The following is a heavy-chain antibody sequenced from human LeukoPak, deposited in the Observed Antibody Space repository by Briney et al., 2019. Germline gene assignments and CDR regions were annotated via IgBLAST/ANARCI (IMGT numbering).Heavy chain of an antibody. CDR2: INPNSGGT. J-gene: IGHJ4*02. V-gene: IGHV1-2*02. CDR3: ARARYYDSSGYYY. D-gene: IGHD3-22*01. CDR1: GYTFTGYY. Sequence: ASVKVSCKASGYTFTGYYMHWVRQAPGQGLEWMGWINPNSGGTNYAQKFQGRVTMTRDTSISTAYMELSRLRSDDTAVYYCARARYYDSSGYYYWGQGTLVTVSS.